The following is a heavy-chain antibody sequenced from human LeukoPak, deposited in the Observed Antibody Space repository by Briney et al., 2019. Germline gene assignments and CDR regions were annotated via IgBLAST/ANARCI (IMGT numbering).Heavy chain of an antibody. CDR3: ARDQGSSGWSFDY. J-gene: IGHJ4*02. V-gene: IGHV3-7*01. Sequence: GGSLRLSCAASGFTFSSYWMSWVRQAPGKGLEWVANIKQDGSEKYYVDSVEGRFTISRDNAKNSLSLLVNSLRAEDTAVYYCARDQGSSGWSFDYWGQGTLVTVSS. CDR2: IKQDGSEK. CDR1: GFTFSSYW. D-gene: IGHD6-19*01.